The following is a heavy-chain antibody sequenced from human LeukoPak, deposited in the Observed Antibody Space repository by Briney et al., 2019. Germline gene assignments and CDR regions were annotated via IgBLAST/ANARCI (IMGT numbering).Heavy chain of an antibody. J-gene: IGHJ4*02. Sequence: SETLSLTCTVSGGSISSSSYYWGWIRQPPGKGLEWIGSIYYSGSTYYNPSLKSRFTISVDTSKNPFSLKLSSVTAADTAVYYCARTRYYYNSRSYGAPYYFDYWGQGTLVTVSS. CDR1: GGSISSSSYY. CDR2: IYYSGST. V-gene: IGHV4-39*01. D-gene: IGHD3-10*01. CDR3: ARTRYYYNSRSYGAPYYFDY.